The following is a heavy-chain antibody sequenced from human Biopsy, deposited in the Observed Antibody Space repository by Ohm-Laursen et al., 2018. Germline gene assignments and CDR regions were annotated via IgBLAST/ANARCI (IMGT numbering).Heavy chain of an antibody. CDR3: ARDRMVTIITLVRADTFDI. J-gene: IGHJ3*02. V-gene: IGHV1-2*02. D-gene: IGHD3-10*01. Sequence: ASVKVSCKIPGGTFSNYGVNWVRQAPGQGLEWMGWVNPNSGATNYAQKFQGRVTMTSDTSISTAYIELRRLISDDTAVYFCARDRMVTIITLVRADTFDIWGQGTLVSVSS. CDR1: GGTFSNYG. CDR2: VNPNSGAT.